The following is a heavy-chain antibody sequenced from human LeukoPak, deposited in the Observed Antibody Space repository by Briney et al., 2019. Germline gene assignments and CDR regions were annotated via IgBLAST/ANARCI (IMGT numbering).Heavy chain of an antibody. D-gene: IGHD3-3*01. CDR2: INHSGST. CDR1: GGSFGGYY. CDR3: AIRYYDFWSGFDY. Sequence: SETLSLTCAVYGGSFGGYYWSWIRQPPGKGLEWIGEINHSGSTNYNPSLKSRVTISVDTSKNQFSLKLSSVTAADTAVYYCAIRYYDFWSGFDYWGQGTLVTVSS. V-gene: IGHV4-34*01. J-gene: IGHJ4*02.